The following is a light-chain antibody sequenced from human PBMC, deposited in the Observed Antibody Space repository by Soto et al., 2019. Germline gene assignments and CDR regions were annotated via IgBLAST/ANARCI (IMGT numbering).Light chain of an antibody. CDR2: GVT. Sequence: QSALTQPPSVSGSPGQSVTISCTGTSSDVGGYNYVSWYQQHPGKAPKLVIYGVTYRPSGVSARFSGSKFQNTASLTISGLQAEDEADYYCSSFRSGSVVLFGGGTKLTVL. CDR1: SSDVGGYNY. V-gene: IGLV2-14*01. CDR3: SSFRSGSVVL. J-gene: IGLJ3*02.